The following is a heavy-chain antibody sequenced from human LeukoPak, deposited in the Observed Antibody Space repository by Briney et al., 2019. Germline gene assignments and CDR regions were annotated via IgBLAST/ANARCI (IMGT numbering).Heavy chain of an antibody. V-gene: IGHV4-39*07. D-gene: IGHD4-23*01. CDR3: ARVGGTGPYYYYYYYMDV. J-gene: IGHJ6*03. Sequence: SETLSLTCTVSGGSISSSSYYWGWIRQPPGKGLEWIGSIHYSGSTYYTPSLKSRVTISVDTSKNQFSLKLSSVTAADTAVYYCARVGGTGPYYYYYYYMDVWGKGTTVTISS. CDR2: IHYSGST. CDR1: GGSISSSSYY.